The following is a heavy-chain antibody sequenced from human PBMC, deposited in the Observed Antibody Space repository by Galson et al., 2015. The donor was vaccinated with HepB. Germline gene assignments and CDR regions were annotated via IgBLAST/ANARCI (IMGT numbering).Heavy chain of an antibody. V-gene: IGHV3-30-3*01. CDR1: GFTFNSYA. D-gene: IGHD3-3*01. CDR2: ISHDGNNK. CDR3: ARDRGGKGAYYDFWSGYNDY. Sequence: SLRLSCAASGFTFNSYAMHWVRPAPGKGLEWVAVISHDGNNKYYADSVKGRLTISRDNSKNKVYLQMNSLGREDTAVYYCARDRGGKGAYYDFWSGYNDYWGQGTLVTVSS. J-gene: IGHJ4*02.